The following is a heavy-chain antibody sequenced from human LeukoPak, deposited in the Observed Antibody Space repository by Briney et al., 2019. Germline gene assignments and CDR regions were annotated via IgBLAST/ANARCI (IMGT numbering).Heavy chain of an antibody. CDR3: AKQSAAARIPIFDY. CDR2: ISGSGGST. V-gene: IGHV3-23*01. CDR1: GFTFSSYA. Sequence: GGSLRLSCAASGFTFSSYAMSWVRQAPGEGLEWVSAISGSGGSTYYADSVKGRFTISRDNSKNTLYLQMNSLRAEDTAVYYCAKQSAAARIPIFDYWGQGTLVTVSS. D-gene: IGHD6-13*01. J-gene: IGHJ4*02.